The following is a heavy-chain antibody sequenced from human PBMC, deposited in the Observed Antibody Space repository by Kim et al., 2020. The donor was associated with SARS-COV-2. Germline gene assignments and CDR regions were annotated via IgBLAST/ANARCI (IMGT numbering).Heavy chain of an antibody. J-gene: IGHJ4*02. CDR1: GYPLTDLS. CDR2: YDPEDGKT. D-gene: IGHD3-10*01. Sequence: ASVKVSCKVSGYPLTDLSMHWVRQAPGKGLEWMGGYDPEDGKTLYVQKLQGRVTMTEDTSTDTAYLDLSSLRYDDTAVYYCAAGIYYGSGNLKFWGQGTL. V-gene: IGHV1-24*01. CDR3: AAGIYYGSGNLKF.